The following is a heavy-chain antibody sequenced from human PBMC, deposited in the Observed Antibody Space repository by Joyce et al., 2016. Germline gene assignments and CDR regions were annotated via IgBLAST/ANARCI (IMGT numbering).Heavy chain of an antibody. D-gene: IGHD3-10*01. Sequence: HLQESGPGLVKPSETLSLTCTISGDSFSDTSYYWSWIRQLPGKGLEWLGFIYNNETTHYKPSLGGRLSISAGAAKKQFSLRLTSVTSADTAVYYCATSLPSRVGGFQFFGLDVWGQGTTVIVS. J-gene: IGHJ6*02. CDR1: GDSFSDTSYY. V-gene: IGHV4-61*01. CDR2: IYNNETT. CDR3: ATSLPSRVGGFQFFGLDV.